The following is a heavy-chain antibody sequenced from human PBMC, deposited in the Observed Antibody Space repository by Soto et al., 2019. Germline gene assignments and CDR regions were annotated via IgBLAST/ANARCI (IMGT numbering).Heavy chain of an antibody. J-gene: IGHJ4*02. D-gene: IGHD4-17*01. CDR3: ASRQIHGPHDY. V-gene: IGHV4-28*01. Sequence: QVQLQESGPGLVKPSDTLSLTCAVSGYSISSSNWWGWIRQPPGKGLEWIGYIYYSGTTYYNPSLKSRVILLVATSTYQSSLKLTSVPALDTAVDYCASRQIHGPHDYWGQGTLVTVSS. CDR1: GYSISSSNW. CDR2: IYYSGTT.